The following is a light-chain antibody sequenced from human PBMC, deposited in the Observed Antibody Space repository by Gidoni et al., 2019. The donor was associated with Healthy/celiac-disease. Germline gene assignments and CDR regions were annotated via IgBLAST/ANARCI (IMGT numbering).Light chain of an antibody. CDR1: QIVSSSY. Sequence: EIVLTQSPGTLSLSPGERATLSCRASQIVSSSYLAWYQQKPGQAPRLLIYGASSRATGIPDRFSGSGSGTDFTLTFSRLEPEDFAVYYCQQYGSSPLTFGGGTKVEIK. CDR2: GAS. V-gene: IGKV3-20*01. J-gene: IGKJ4*01. CDR3: QQYGSSPLT.